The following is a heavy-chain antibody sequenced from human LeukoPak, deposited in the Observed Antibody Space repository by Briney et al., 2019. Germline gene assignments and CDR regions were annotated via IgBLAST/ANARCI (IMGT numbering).Heavy chain of an antibody. Sequence: GGSLRLSCAASGFTFTPYTMKWVRQAPGKGLEWVSSISSSSNYKYYADSVKGRFTISRDNAKNSLYLQMNSLRAEDTAVYYCAREVGVVPAAPDYWGQGTLVTVSS. CDR3: AREVGVVPAAPDY. D-gene: IGHD2-2*01. CDR1: GFTFTPYT. J-gene: IGHJ4*02. CDR2: ISSSSNYK. V-gene: IGHV3-21*01.